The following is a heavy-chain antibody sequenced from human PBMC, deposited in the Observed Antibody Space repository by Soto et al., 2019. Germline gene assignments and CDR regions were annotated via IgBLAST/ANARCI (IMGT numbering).Heavy chain of an antibody. CDR2: IDPSDSYT. D-gene: IGHD6-6*01. CDR1: GYSFTSYW. J-gene: IGHJ6*02. Sequence: GESLKISCKGSGYSFTSYWISWVRQMPVKGLEWMWRIDPSDSYTNYSPSFQGHVTISADKSISTAYLQWSSLKASDTAMYYCASTEYSSSYYYYGMDVWGQGTTVTVSS. CDR3: ASTEYSSSYYYYGMDV. V-gene: IGHV5-10-1*01.